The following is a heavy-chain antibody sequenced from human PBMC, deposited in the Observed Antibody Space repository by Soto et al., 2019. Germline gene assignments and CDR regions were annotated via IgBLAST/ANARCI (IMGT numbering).Heavy chain of an antibody. CDR2: FYFDGNT. V-gene: IGHV4-39*01. CDR1: DSSLSMSPT. Sequence: SVTLSLTCPVTDSSLSMSPTRGWSRQPPGKGLECIGSFYFDGNTYYNPSLESRFTMSVDTSKSQFSLKLISVTAADTAVYFCARRVTVTSNYFDHWGQGTLVTVS. J-gene: IGHJ4*02. CDR3: ARRVTVTSNYFDH. D-gene: IGHD4-17*01.